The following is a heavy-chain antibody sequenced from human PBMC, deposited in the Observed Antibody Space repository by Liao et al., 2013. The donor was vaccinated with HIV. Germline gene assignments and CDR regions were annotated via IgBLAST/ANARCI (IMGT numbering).Heavy chain of an antibody. CDR1: GGSISSYY. CDR3: ARETKSHTSGLFSEKVYYYMDV. Sequence: QVQLQESGPGLVKPSETLSLTCTVSGGSISSYYWSWIRQPAGKGLEWIGRFYSTGTTNYNPSLRRRLTMSMDWSTQQFSLKLTSVTAADTGIYFCARETKSHTSGLFSEKVYYYMDVWGKGTTVTVSS. J-gene: IGHJ6*03. CDR2: FYSTGTT. D-gene: IGHD2/OR15-2a*01. V-gene: IGHV4-4*07.